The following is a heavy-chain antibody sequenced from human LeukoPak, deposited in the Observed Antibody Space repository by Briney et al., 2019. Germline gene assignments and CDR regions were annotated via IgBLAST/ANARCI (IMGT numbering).Heavy chain of an antibody. V-gene: IGHV1-24*01. Sequence: ASVKVSCKISGYTLSDLSIHWVRQAPGKGLEWMGGLHPEDRETIYAQKFQGRVTMTEDTSTDTAYMELSSLRSEDTAVYYCARKTYSSSWYYFDYWGQGTLVTVSS. J-gene: IGHJ4*02. CDR2: LHPEDRET. CDR3: ARKTYSSSWYYFDY. CDR1: GYTLSDLS. D-gene: IGHD6-13*01.